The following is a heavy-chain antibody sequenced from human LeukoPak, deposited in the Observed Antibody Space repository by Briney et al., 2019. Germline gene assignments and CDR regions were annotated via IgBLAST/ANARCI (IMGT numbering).Heavy chain of an antibody. Sequence: GASVKVSCKASGGTFSNYAISWVRQAPGQGLEWMGATIPIFGTANYAQKFRGRVTITADESTSTAYMELSSLRSEDTAVYYCARILSSSWYEYFHHWGQGTLVTVSS. CDR2: TIPIFGTA. V-gene: IGHV1-69*13. CDR3: ARILSSSWYEYFHH. CDR1: GGTFSNYA. J-gene: IGHJ1*01. D-gene: IGHD6-19*01.